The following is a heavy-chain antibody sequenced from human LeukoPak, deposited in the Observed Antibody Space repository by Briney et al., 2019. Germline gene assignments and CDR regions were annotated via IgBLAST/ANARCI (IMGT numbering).Heavy chain of an antibody. J-gene: IGHJ4*02. CDR1: GFSLSTPGVG. Sequence: SGPTLVNPTQPLTLPCPFSGFSLSTPGVGLAWIRQPPGKALEWLVFIFWNDDKRYSPSLKSRLTITKDTSKDQVVLTMTNMDPVDTATYYCAHRHGPSFDYWGQGTLVTVSS. CDR2: IFWNDDK. V-gene: IGHV2-5*01. D-gene: IGHD5-24*01. CDR3: AHRHGPSFDY.